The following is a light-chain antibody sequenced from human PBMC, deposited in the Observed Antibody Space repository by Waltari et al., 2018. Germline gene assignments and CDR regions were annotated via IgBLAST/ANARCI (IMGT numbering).Light chain of an antibody. CDR2: ETA. V-gene: IGKV3-20*01. CDR1: ESVYNAK. CDR3: QLYGGSLL. Sequence: NVLTQSPGTLSLSPGEGATLSCRASESVYNAKLAWYQQKPGQAPRLVMYETATRATGLPDRFSGSGSGTDFTRTIRRLEPEDFAIYYCQLYGGSLLFGGGTRVDIK. J-gene: IGKJ4*01.